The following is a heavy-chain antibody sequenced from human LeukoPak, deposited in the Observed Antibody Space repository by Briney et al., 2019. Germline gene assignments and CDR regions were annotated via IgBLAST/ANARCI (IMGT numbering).Heavy chain of an antibody. CDR1: GGSFSGYY. Sequence: PSETLSLTCAVYGGSFSGYYWSWIRQPPGKGLEWIGEINHSGSTNYNPSLKSRVTISVDTSKNQFSLKLSSVTAADTAVYYCARHRVRGVPRAFDIWGQGTMVTVSS. CDR2: INHSGST. V-gene: IGHV4-34*01. D-gene: IGHD3-10*01. J-gene: IGHJ3*02. CDR3: ARHRVRGVPRAFDI.